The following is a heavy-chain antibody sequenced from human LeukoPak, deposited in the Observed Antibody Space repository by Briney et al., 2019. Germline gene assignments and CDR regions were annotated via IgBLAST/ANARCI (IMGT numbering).Heavy chain of an antibody. CDR2: INQDGSGK. CDR3: AGGQGAV. V-gene: IGHV3-7*04. CDR1: GFTFSSSW. Sequence: PGGSLRLSCAASGFTFSSSWMTWVRQPPGKGLEWLANINQDGSGKYYVDSVKGRFTISRDNAKNSLYLQMDSLRVEDTAEYFCAGGQGAVWGQGTLVTVSS. J-gene: IGHJ4*02. D-gene: IGHD3-16*01.